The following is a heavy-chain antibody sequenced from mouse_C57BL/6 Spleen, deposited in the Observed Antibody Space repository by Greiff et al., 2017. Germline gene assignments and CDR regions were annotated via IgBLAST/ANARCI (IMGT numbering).Heavy chain of an antibody. CDR2: IRNKANGYTT. D-gene: IGHD2-3*01. J-gene: IGHJ4*01. CDR3: ARSPLDGYSYYYAMDY. Sequence: EVQRVESGGGLVQPGGSLSLSCAASGFTFTDYYMRWVRQPPGTALEWLGFIRNKANGYTTESSSSVKGRFTISRDNSQSILYLHMNALRAEDSATYYCARSPLDGYSYYYAMDYWGQGTSGTVSS. V-gene: IGHV7-3*01. CDR1: GFTFTDYY.